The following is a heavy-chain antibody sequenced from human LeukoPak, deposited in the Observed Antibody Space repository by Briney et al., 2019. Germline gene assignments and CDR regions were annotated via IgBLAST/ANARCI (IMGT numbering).Heavy chain of an antibody. CDR3: ARGKVGYSYFDY. J-gene: IGHJ4*02. CDR1: GFTFSTYS. Sequence: GGSLRLSRAASGFTFSTYSMNWVRQAPGKGLEWVSSISSSSGYIHYADSVKGRFTISRDNAKNSLYLQMNSLRDTDTAVYYCARGKVGYSYFDYWGQGTLVTVSS. CDR2: ISSSSGYI. V-gene: IGHV3-21*01. D-gene: IGHD5-18*01.